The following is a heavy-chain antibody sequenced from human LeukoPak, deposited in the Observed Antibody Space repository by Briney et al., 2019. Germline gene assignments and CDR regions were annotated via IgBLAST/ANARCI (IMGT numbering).Heavy chain of an antibody. J-gene: IGHJ5*02. Sequence: PSETLSLTCTVSGGSISSYYWSWIRQPPGKGLEWIGYIYYSGSTNYNPSLKSRVTISVDTSKNPFSLKLSSVTAADTAVYYCARGIGDYNWFDPWGQGTLVTVSS. V-gene: IGHV4-59*01. CDR1: GGSISSYY. CDR2: IYYSGST. CDR3: ARGIGDYNWFDP. D-gene: IGHD2-21*02.